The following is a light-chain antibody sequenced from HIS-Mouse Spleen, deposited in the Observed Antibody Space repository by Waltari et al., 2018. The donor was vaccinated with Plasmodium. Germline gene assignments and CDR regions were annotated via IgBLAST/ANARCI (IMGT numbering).Light chain of an antibody. V-gene: IGKV1-33*01. CDR1: QNISNY. CDR2: EAS. J-gene: IGKJ3*01. Sequence: DIKMTQSPSSLSASVGDRVTITSQAIQNISNYLNWYQQNPGKAPKLLIYEASNLETGVPSRFSGSGSGTDFTFTISSLQPEDIATYYCQQYDNLPPLFTFGPGTKVDIK. CDR3: QQYDNLPPLFT.